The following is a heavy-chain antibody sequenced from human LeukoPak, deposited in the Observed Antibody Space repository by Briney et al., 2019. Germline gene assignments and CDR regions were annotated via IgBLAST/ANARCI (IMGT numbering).Heavy chain of an antibody. Sequence: GGSLRLSRAASGFTFRSYGMHWVRQAPGKGLEWVAFIRYDGNSNYYADSVKGRFTISRDNSRSTLYLQMNSLRAEDTAVYYCAKEEVISGNHGVYFDYWGQGTLVTVSS. CDR1: GFTFRSYG. CDR2: IRYDGNSN. CDR3: AKEEVISGNHGVYFDY. J-gene: IGHJ4*02. D-gene: IGHD3-22*01. V-gene: IGHV3-30*02.